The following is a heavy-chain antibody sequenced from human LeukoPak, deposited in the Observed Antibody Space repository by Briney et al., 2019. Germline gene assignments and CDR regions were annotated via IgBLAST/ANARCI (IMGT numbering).Heavy chain of an antibody. CDR1: GFTFSSYG. CDR2: ISYDGSNK. Sequence: PGGSLRLSCAASGFTFSSYGMHWVRQAPGKGLEWVAVISYDGSNKYYADSVKGRFTISRDNSKNTLYLQMNSLRAEDTAVYYCAKEGIPLPLPPEKTYSSSWYSSGGRGNDAFDIWGRGTMVTVSS. V-gene: IGHV3-30*18. D-gene: IGHD6-13*01. CDR3: AKEGIPLPLPPEKTYSSSWYSSGGRGNDAFDI. J-gene: IGHJ3*02.